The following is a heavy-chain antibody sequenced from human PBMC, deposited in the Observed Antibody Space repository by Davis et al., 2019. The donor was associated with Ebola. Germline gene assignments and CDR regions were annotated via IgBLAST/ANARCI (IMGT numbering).Heavy chain of an antibody. V-gene: IGHV3-74*01. D-gene: IGHD3-3*01. CDR3: AKGFGENWLPPDC. CDR2: INPDGSFT. Sequence: GESLKISCAGSGFTFSTYAMTWVRQAPGKGLVWVSRINPDGSFTDYADSVKGRFSISRDSTSNTLYLQMNGLRAEDTAVYYCAKGFGENWLPPDCWGQGTLVTVSS. CDR1: GFTFSTYA. J-gene: IGHJ4*02.